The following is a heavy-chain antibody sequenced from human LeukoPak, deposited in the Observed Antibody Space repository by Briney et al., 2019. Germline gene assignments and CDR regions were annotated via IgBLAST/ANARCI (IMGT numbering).Heavy chain of an antibody. Sequence: GGSLRLSCAASGFTFSGSAMHWVRQASGKGLEWVGRIRSKANSYATAYAASVKGRFTISRDDSKNTAYLQMNSLKTEDTAVYYCARAPTAMAEFDYWGQGTLVTVSS. CDR3: ARAPTAMAEFDY. D-gene: IGHD5-18*01. CDR1: GFTFSGSA. J-gene: IGHJ4*02. CDR2: IRSKANSYAT. V-gene: IGHV3-73*01.